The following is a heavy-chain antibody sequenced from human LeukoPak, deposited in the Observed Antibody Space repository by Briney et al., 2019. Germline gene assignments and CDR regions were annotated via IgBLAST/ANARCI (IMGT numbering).Heavy chain of an antibody. Sequence: PGGSLRFSCAASGFTFSSYSMNWVRQAPGKGLEWVSSISSSSSYIYYADSVKGRFTISRDNAKNSLYLQMNSLKTEDTAVYYCTTPGIAAAGRLWDHYYFDYWGQGTLVTVSS. J-gene: IGHJ4*02. CDR1: GFTFSSYS. CDR2: ISSSSSYI. D-gene: IGHD6-13*01. V-gene: IGHV3-21*03. CDR3: TTPGIAAAGRLWDHYYFDY.